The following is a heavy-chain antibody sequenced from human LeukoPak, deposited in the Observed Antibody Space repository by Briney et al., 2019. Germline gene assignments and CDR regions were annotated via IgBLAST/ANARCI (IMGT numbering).Heavy chain of an antibody. CDR1: GFTFSSYW. Sequence: GGSLRLSCAASGFTFSSYWMSWVRQAPGKGLEWVANIKQDGSEKYYVDSVKGRFTISRDNAKNSLYLQMNSLRAEDTAVYYCARNHGYCDSSGFYFDYWGQGTLVTVSS. D-gene: IGHD3-22*01. V-gene: IGHV3-7*01. J-gene: IGHJ4*02. CDR2: IKQDGSEK. CDR3: ARNHGYCDSSGFYFDY.